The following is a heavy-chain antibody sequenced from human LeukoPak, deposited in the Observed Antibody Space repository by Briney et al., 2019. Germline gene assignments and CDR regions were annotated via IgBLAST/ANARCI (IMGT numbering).Heavy chain of an antibody. Sequence: SVKVSCKASGCTFSSYAISWVRQAPGQGLEWMGGIIPIFGTANYAQKFQGRVTITADESTSTAYMELSSLRSEDTAVYYCAGVLRYFDWLLGYDYWGQGTLVTVSS. V-gene: IGHV1-69*13. CDR3: AGVLRYFDWLLGYDY. CDR2: IIPIFGTA. CDR1: GCTFSSYA. D-gene: IGHD3-9*01. J-gene: IGHJ4*02.